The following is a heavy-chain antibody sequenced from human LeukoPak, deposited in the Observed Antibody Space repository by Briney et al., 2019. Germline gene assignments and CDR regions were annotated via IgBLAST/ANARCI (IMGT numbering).Heavy chain of an antibody. Sequence: ASVKVSCKASGYSFISNHIYWVRQAPGQGLELMGWIMPDISESRSAQNFQGRVTMTWDTSITSAYMELSSLTSDDTAVYFCAREAGVKGLDVWGQGTMVTVSS. CDR2: IMPDISES. V-gene: IGHV1-2*02. J-gene: IGHJ3*01. CDR1: GYSFISNH. CDR3: AREAGVKGLDV.